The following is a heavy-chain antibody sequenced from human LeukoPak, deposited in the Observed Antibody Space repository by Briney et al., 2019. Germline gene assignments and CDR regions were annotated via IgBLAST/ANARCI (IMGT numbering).Heavy chain of an antibody. CDR3: ARNGAPVVTAITPYYYYMDV. CDR2: ISSSGSTI. V-gene: IGHV3-11*04. CDR1: GSTFSDYC. D-gene: IGHD2-21*02. Sequence: GGSLRLSCAASGSTFSDYCMSWIRQAPGKGLEWVSYISSSGSTIYYADSVKGRFTISRDNAKNSLYLQMNSLRAADTAVYYCARNGAPVVTAITPYYYYMDVWGKGTTVTVSS. J-gene: IGHJ6*03.